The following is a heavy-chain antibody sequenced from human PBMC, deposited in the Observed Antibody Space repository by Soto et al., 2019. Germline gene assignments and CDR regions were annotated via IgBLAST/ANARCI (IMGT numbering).Heavy chain of an antibody. J-gene: IGHJ4*02. CDR3: ARDRLRFYGSGSEGAWDY. D-gene: IGHD3-10*01. Sequence: QVQLVQSGAEVKKPGASVKVSCKASGYTFNTYGITWVRQAPGQGLEWMGWISAYSGDTNYAQKLQGRVTMTTDTSTSTAYMELRSLRSDDTAVYYCARDRLRFYGSGSEGAWDYWGQGTLVTVSS. CDR2: ISAYSGDT. CDR1: GYTFNTYG. V-gene: IGHV1-18*01.